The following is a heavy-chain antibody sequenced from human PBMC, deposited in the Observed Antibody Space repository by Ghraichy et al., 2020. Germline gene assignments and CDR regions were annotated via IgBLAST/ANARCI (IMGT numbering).Heavy chain of an antibody. CDR2: IYYSGST. CDR1: GGSISSSSYY. Sequence: TLSLTCTVSGGSISSSSYYWGWIRQPPGKGLEWIGSIYYSGSTYYNPSLKSRVTISVDTSKNQFSLKLSSVTAADTAVYYCARLSDYRTYDYVWGSYRYNPIYFDYWGQGTLVTVSS. CDR3: ARLSDYRTYDYVWGSYRYNPIYFDY. V-gene: IGHV4-39*01. J-gene: IGHJ4*02. D-gene: IGHD3-16*02.